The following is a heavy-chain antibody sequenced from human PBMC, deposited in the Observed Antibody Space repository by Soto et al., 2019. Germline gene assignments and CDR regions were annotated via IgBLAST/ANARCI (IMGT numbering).Heavy chain of an antibody. CDR2: INAGNGNT. J-gene: IGHJ5*02. CDR3: ARDSKEDIVLMVYAIGGWFDP. D-gene: IGHD2-8*01. V-gene: IGHV1-3*01. Sequence: ASVKVSCKASGYTFPSYAMHWVRQAPGQRLEWMGWINAGNGNTKYSQKFQGRVTITRDTSANTAYMELSSLRSEDTAVYYCARDSKEDIVLMVYAIGGWFDPWGQGTLVTVSS. CDR1: GYTFPSYA.